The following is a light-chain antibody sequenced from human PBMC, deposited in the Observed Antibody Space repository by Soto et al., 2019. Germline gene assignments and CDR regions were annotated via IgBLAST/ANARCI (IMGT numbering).Light chain of an antibody. CDR3: QSYDSSLSGYV. CDR1: SSNIGAGYE. J-gene: IGLJ1*01. Sequence: QSVLTQPPSVSEAPGQRVTISCTGSSSNIGAGYEAHWYQQVPGTAPKLLIYENNNRPSGVPDRFSGSKSGTSASPAITGLQAEDEAESYCQSYDSSLSGYVFGTGTKVTVL. V-gene: IGLV1-40*01. CDR2: ENN.